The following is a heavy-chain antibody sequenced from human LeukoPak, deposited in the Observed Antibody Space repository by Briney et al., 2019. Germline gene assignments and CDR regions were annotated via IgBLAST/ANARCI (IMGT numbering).Heavy chain of an antibody. Sequence: GESLKISCEASGYSFSSHGIVWVRRMPGKGLEWMGIINPADSVTIYSPSFQGQVTISADKSITTAYLQWSSLKASDTAMYYCARRYCSGGTCYYFDYWGQGALVTVSS. CDR2: INPADSVT. CDR3: ARRYCSGGTCYYFDY. D-gene: IGHD2-15*01. CDR1: GYSFSSHG. V-gene: IGHV5-51*01. J-gene: IGHJ4*02.